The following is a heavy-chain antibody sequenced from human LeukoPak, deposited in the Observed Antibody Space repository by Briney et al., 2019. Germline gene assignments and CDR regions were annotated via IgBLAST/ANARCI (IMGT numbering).Heavy chain of an antibody. Sequence: SVKVSCKASGGAFSSYAISWVRQAPGQGLEWMGGIIPIFGTANYAQKFQGRVTITADESTSTAYMELSSLRSEDTAVYYCARATNYYYDSSGYAFDIWGQGTMVTVSS. CDR2: IIPIFGTA. CDR1: GGAFSSYA. J-gene: IGHJ3*02. D-gene: IGHD3-22*01. V-gene: IGHV1-69*01. CDR3: ARATNYYYDSSGYAFDI.